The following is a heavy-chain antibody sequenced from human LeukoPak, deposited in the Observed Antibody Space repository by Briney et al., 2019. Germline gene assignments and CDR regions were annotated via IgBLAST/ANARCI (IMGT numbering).Heavy chain of an antibody. D-gene: IGHD3-3*01. CDR1: GGSISSSSYY. CDR3: AREPANGHYDFWSGPAFDY. J-gene: IGHJ4*02. Sequence: SETLSLTCTVSGGSISSSSYYWGWIRQPPGKGLDWIGRIYTSGSTNYNPSLKSRVTMSVDTSKNQFSLKLSSVTAADTAVYYCAREPANGHYDFWSGPAFDYWGQGTLVTVSS. CDR2: IYTSGST. V-gene: IGHV4-39*07.